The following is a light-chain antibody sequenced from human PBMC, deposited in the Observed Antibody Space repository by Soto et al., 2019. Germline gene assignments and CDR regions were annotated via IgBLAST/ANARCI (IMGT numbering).Light chain of an antibody. CDR1: QSLLHSNGYNY. V-gene: IGKV2-28*01. CDR3: MQALQTPVT. J-gene: IGKJ3*01. Sequence: DIVMTQSPLSLPVTPGEPASISCRSSQSLLHSNGYNYLDWYLQKPGQSPQLLIYLGSNRASGVPDRVSGSGSGTEFTLKISRVEAEDVGVYYGMQALQTPVTFVPGTKVDIK. CDR2: LGS.